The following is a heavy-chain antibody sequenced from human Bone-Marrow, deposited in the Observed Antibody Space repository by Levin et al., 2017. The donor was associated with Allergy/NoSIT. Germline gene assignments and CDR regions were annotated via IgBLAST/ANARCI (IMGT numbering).Heavy chain of an antibody. CDR3: VKEEVGYDS. Sequence: PGGSLRLSCAASGFTFRTYGMHWVRQAPGKGLEWVALIAYDGTYKHYADSVKGRFTIARDNSKNTLSLQMNSLRAEDTAMYYWVKEEVGYDSWGQGTPVTVSS. D-gene: IGHD1-26*01. V-gene: IGHV3-30*18. CDR1: GFTFRTYG. J-gene: IGHJ4*02. CDR2: IAYDGTYK.